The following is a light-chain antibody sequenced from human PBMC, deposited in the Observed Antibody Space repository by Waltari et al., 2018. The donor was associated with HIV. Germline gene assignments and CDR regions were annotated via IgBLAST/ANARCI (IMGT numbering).Light chain of an antibody. Sequence: QSVLTQPPSASGTPGQRVTISCSGSSSNIGTNTVPWYQHLPGSAPKLLIYSNKLRPSGVPNRFSASKSGTSASLAISGRRSEDEAEYYCAAWDENLNGLFGGGTKLTVL. CDR1: SSNIGTNT. CDR3: AAWDENLNGL. J-gene: IGLJ3*02. CDR2: SNK. V-gene: IGLV1-44*01.